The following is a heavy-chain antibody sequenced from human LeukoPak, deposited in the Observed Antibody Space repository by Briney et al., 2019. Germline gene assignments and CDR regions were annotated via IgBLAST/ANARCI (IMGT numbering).Heavy chain of an antibody. CDR1: GVSISSHY. CDR3: VRGLPSGWSHWFDP. D-gene: IGHD6-19*01. Sequence: PSETLSLTCNVSGVSISSHYWSWIRQPAGKGLEWIGHIYSSGSTNYNPSLQSRVTLSLDTSKNQFSLKLSSVTAADTAVYYCVRGLPSGWSHWFDPWGQGTLVTVSP. CDR2: IYSSGST. V-gene: IGHV4-4*07. J-gene: IGHJ5*02.